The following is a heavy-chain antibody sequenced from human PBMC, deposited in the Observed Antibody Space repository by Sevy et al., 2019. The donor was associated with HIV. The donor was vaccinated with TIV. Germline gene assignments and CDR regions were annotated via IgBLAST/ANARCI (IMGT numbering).Heavy chain of an antibody. V-gene: IGHV2-5*01. J-gene: IGHJ4*02. CDR3: AHRRGYYDSSGYYTGSLSPFDY. Sequence: SGPTLVKPTQTLTLTCTFSGFSLSTSGVGVGWIRQPPGKALEWLALIYWNDDKRYSPSLKSRLTITKDTAKNQVVLTMTNMDPVDTATYYCAHRRGYYDSSGYYTGSLSPFDYWGQGTLVTVSS. D-gene: IGHD3-22*01. CDR1: GFSLSTSGVG. CDR2: IYWNDDK.